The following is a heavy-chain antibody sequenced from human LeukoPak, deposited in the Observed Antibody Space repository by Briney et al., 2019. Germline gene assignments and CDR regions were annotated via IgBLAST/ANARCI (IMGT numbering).Heavy chain of an antibody. J-gene: IGHJ4*02. CDR1: GGSFSGYY. CDR2: IYTSGST. Sequence: PSETLSLTCAVYGGSFSGYYWSWIRQPAGKGLEWIGRIYTSGSTNYNPSLKSRVTMSVDTSKNQFSLKLSSVTAADTAVYYCARDSLAAYYDFWSGYPARPIDYWGQGTLVTVSS. D-gene: IGHD3-3*01. V-gene: IGHV4-4*07. CDR3: ARDSLAAYYDFWSGYPARPIDY.